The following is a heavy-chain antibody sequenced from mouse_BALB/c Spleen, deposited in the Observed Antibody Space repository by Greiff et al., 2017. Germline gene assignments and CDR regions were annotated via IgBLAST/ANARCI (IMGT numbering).Heavy chain of an antibody. CDR2: ISSGSSTI. V-gene: IGHV5-17*02. D-gene: IGHD2-4*01. J-gene: IGHJ4*01. CDR3: ARRGLRSYAMDY. CDR1: GFTFSSFG. Sequence: DVQLVESGGGLVQPGGSRKLSCAASGFTFSSFGMHWVRQAPEKGLEWVAYISSGSSTIYYADTVKGRFTISRDNPKNTLFLQMTSLRSEDTAMYYCARRGLRSYAMDYWGQGTSVTVSS.